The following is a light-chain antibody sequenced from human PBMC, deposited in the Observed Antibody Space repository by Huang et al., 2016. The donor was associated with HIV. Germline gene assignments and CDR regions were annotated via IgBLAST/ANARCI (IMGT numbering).Light chain of an antibody. Sequence: EIVMTQSPLSLPVTPGEPASISCRSSQSLLHSNGFHYLDLYLQKPWQSPQLLVYLGSNRASGVPGRFSGSGSGTHFTLKISRVEAEDVGVYYCMQALQTPPTFGGGTKVEIK. CDR3: MQALQTPPT. V-gene: IGKV2-28*01. CDR2: LGS. J-gene: IGKJ4*01. CDR1: QSLLHSNGFHY.